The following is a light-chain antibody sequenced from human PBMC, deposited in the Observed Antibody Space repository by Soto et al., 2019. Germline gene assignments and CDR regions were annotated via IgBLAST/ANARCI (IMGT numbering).Light chain of an antibody. Sequence: DIHMTQSPSSVSASVGDRFTITCRASQGISRWLAWYQQKPGKAPKLLIYGASSVQSGVPSRFRGSGSGTDFTLTISSLQPEDFETYYCQQANSFPLTFGGGTKVDIK. J-gene: IGKJ4*01. CDR1: QGISRW. CDR3: QQANSFPLT. CDR2: GAS. V-gene: IGKV1D-12*01.